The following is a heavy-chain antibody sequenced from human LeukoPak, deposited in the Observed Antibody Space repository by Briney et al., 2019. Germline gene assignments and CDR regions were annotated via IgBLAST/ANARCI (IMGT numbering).Heavy chain of an antibody. V-gene: IGHV1-46*01. J-gene: IGHJ5*02. CDR1: GYTFTSYY. CDR3: GRNAFCGGDCYSGTNCFGP. CDR2: INPSGGST. D-gene: IGHD2-21*02. Sequence: ASVKVSCKASGYTFTSYYMHWVRQAPGQGLEWMGIINPSGGSTSYAQKFQGRVTMTRDTSTSTVYMELSSLRSEDTAVYYCGRNAFCGGDCYSGTNCFGPGGRETLFPVS.